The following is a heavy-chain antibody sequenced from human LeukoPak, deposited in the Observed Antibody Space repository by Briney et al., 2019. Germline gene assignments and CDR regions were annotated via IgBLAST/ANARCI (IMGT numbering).Heavy chain of an antibody. Sequence: GASVKVSCKASGYTFTSYGISWVRQAPGQGLEWMGWISAYNGNTNYAQKFQGRVTMTRDTSISTAYMELSRLRSDDTAVYYCAVGGGGNYFDYWGQGTLVTVSS. CDR2: ISAYNGNT. CDR1: GYTFTSYG. CDR3: AVGGGGNYFDY. J-gene: IGHJ4*02. D-gene: IGHD3-16*01. V-gene: IGHV1-18*01.